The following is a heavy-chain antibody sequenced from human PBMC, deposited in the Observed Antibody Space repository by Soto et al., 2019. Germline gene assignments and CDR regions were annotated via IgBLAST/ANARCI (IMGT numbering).Heavy chain of an antibody. D-gene: IGHD3-3*02. CDR3: GRGHLWRALPLFDY. CDR1: GGSISSGGYY. V-gene: IGHV4-31*03. J-gene: IGHJ4*02. Sequence: SETLSLTCTVSGGSISSGGYYWSWIRQHPGKGLEWIGYIYYSGSTYYNPSLKSRVTISVDTSKNQFSLKLSSVTAADTAVYYCGRGHLWRALPLFDYGGQETLVTVSS. CDR2: IYYSGST.